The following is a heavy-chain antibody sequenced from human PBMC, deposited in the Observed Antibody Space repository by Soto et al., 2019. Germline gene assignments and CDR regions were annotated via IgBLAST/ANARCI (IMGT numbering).Heavy chain of an antibody. D-gene: IGHD1-1*01. Sequence: ASVKVSCKASGYTFTSYAMHWVRQAPGQRLEWMGRINAGNGNTKYSQKFQGRVTMTRDTSTSTVYMELSSLRSEDTAVYYCARDNWNGKYFDYWGQGTLVTVS. CDR2: INAGNGNT. J-gene: IGHJ4*02. CDR3: ARDNWNGKYFDY. CDR1: GYTFTSYA. V-gene: IGHV1-3*01.